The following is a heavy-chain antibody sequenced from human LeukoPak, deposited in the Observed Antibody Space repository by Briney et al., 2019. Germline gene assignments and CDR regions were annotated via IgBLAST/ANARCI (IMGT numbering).Heavy chain of an antibody. Sequence: GGSLRLSCAASGFTFSSYAMSWVRQAPGKGLEWVSTISGSGGSTYYADSVKGRFTISRDNSKNTLYLQMNSLRAEDTAVYYCAKGQDYSNYYYFDYWGQGTLVTVSS. CDR2: ISGSGGST. CDR1: GFTFSSYA. J-gene: IGHJ4*02. V-gene: IGHV3-23*01. D-gene: IGHD4-11*01. CDR3: AKGQDYSNYYYFDY.